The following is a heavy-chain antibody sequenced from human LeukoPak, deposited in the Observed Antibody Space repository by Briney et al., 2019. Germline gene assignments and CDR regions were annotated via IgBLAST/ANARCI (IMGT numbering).Heavy chain of an antibody. V-gene: IGHV1-18*01. Sequence: GSVKVSCKASGYTFTSYGISWVRQAPGQGLEWMGWISAYNGNTNYAQKLQGRVTMTTDTSTSTAYMELRSLRSDDTAVYYCARDLSRASIAVAGSNWFDPWGQGTLVTVSS. CDR3: ARDLSRASIAVAGSNWFDP. CDR1: GYTFTSYG. D-gene: IGHD6-19*01. J-gene: IGHJ5*02. CDR2: ISAYNGNT.